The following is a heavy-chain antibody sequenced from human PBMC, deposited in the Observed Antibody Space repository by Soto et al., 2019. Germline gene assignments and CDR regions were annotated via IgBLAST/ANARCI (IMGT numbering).Heavy chain of an antibody. D-gene: IGHD1-26*01. Sequence: SVKVSCKASGGTFSSYAISWVRQAPGQGLEWMGGIIPIFGRANYAQKFQGRVTMTGDESTSTAYMELSSLRSDDTAVYYCATQRSEWELSFDYWGQGTLVTVSS. CDR3: ATQRSEWELSFDY. V-gene: IGHV1-69*13. J-gene: IGHJ4*02. CDR2: IIPIFGRA. CDR1: GGTFSSYA.